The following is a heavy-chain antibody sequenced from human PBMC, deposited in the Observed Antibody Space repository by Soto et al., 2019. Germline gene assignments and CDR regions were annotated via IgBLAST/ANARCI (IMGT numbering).Heavy chain of an antibody. V-gene: IGHV1-69*01. D-gene: IGHD2-2*01. J-gene: IGHJ6*02. Sequence: QVQLVQSGAEVKKPGSSVKVSCKASGGTFSSYAISWVRQAPGQGLEWRGGIIPIPGTANYAQKFQGRVTNTADESTSTAYMELSSLRSEDTAVYYCARSQGSSTSLEIYDYYYYGMDVWGQGTTVTVSS. CDR2: IIPIPGTA. CDR1: GGTFSSYA. CDR3: ARSQGSSTSLEIYDYYYYGMDV.